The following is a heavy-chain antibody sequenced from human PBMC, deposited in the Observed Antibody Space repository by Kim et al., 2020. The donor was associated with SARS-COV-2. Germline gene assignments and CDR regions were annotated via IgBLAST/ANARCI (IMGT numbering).Heavy chain of an antibody. D-gene: IGHD3-22*01. CDR3: ARDLAYYGRSDYLFDY. Sequence: GGSLRLSCAASGFTFSHYTMNWVRQAPGKGLEWVSFIGASSENTHYADSVRGRFTISRDNANNSLFLQMNSLRDEDTAVYYCARDLAYYGRSDYLFDYWGQGTLVPVAS. J-gene: IGHJ4*02. V-gene: IGHV3-48*02. CDR1: GFTFSHYT. CDR2: IGASSENT.